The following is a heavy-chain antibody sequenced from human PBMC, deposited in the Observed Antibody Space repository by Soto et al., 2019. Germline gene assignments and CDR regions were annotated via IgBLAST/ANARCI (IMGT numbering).Heavy chain of an antibody. CDR3: ARDNGGY. J-gene: IGHJ4*02. CDR1: GFSFRTYA. D-gene: IGHD2-8*01. Sequence: QEQSVESGGGVVQPGRSLRLSCAASGFSFRTYAMHWVRQAPGKGLEWVAVISSDGRKEFYVDSVKGRFTISRDNSKNTLYLQMNSPRADDTAIYYCARDNGGYWGQGTLVTVSS. V-gene: IGHV3-30*04. CDR2: ISSDGRKE.